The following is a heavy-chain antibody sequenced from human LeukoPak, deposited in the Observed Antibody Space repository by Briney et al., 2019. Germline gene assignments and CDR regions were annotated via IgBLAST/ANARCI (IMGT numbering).Heavy chain of an antibody. V-gene: IGHV3-53*01. Sequence: GGSLRLSCAASEFNFNIHEMNWVRQAPGKGLEWVSIIYSGGSTFYADSVKGRFTISRDNSKNTLYLQMNSLRAEDTAVYYCARGGSYLSAFDIWGQGTMVTVSS. CDR3: ARGGSYLSAFDI. CDR1: EFNFNIHE. CDR2: IYSGGST. J-gene: IGHJ3*02. D-gene: IGHD1-26*01.